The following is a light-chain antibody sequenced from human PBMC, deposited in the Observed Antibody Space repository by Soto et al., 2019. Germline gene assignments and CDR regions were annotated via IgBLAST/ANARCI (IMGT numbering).Light chain of an antibody. CDR1: SSEVGGYNY. J-gene: IGLJ1*01. V-gene: IGLV2-8*01. CDR2: EVS. Sequence: QSVLTQPPSASGSPGQSVSISCTGTSSEVGGYNYVSWYQQHPGKAPKLMIYEVSKRPSGVPDRFSGSKSGNTASLTVSGLQAEDEADYYCTSYAGSNNFFYVLGTGTKVTVL. CDR3: TSYAGSNNFFYV.